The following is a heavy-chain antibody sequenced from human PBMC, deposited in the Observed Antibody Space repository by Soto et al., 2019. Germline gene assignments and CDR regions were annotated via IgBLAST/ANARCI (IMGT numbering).Heavy chain of an antibody. D-gene: IGHD4-17*01. CDR2: IYYSGST. CDR3: ASTNSRSLRPFDY. J-gene: IGHJ4*02. Sequence: PSETLSLTCTVSGGSISSGGYYWSWTRQHPGKGLEWIGYIYYSGSTYYNPSLKSRVTISVDTSKNQFSLKLSSVTAADTAVYYCASTNSRSLRPFDYWGQGTLVTVSS. CDR1: GGSISSGGYY. V-gene: IGHV4-31*03.